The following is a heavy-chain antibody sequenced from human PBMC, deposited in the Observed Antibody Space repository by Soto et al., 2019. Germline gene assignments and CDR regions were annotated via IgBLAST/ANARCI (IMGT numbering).Heavy chain of an antibody. CDR2: INPGNRIT. J-gene: IGHJ6*02. D-gene: IGHD3-3*01. CDR1: GYTFTNYF. V-gene: IGHV1-46*01. Sequence: ASVKVFCKTSGYTFTNYFVHWVRQAPGQGLEWMGAINPGNRITNYALKFQGRVTMTRDTSTNTVYLELSSLRSEDTAVYSCAKDPNYYDFWAGSYYYHGMDVWGQGTTVTVSS. CDR3: AKDPNYYDFWAGSYYYHGMDV.